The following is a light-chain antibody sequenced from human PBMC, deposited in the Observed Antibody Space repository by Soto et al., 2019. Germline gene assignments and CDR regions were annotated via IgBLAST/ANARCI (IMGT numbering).Light chain of an antibody. V-gene: IGLV2-14*01. CDR3: SSYTRSSANG. Sequence: QSVLTQPASVSGAPGQSITISCPGTSSYVGGYNYVSLDQQYPGKAPKLMIFDVRYRPSGVSNRFSGSKSGNTASLTISGLQAEDEAYFYCSSYTRSSANGFGSGTKVTVL. CDR2: DVR. J-gene: IGLJ1*01. CDR1: SSYVGGYNY.